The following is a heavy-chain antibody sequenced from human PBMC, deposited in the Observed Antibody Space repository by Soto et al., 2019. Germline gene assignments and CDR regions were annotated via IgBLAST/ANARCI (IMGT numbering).Heavy chain of an antibody. Sequence: EVQLLESGGGLVQPGGSLRLSCAASGCTFSSYAMSWVRQAPGKGLEWVSGISGSGGSTYSADSVKGRFTISRDNSKNTLYLQMNSLRADDSAVYYCAKEGSGSYHPIDYWGQGTLVTVSS. J-gene: IGHJ4*02. CDR3: AKEGSGSYHPIDY. CDR1: GCTFSSYA. CDR2: ISGSGGST. D-gene: IGHD1-26*01. V-gene: IGHV3-23*01.